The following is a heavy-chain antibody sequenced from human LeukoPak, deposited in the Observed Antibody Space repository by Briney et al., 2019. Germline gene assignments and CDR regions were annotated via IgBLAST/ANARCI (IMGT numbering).Heavy chain of an antibody. J-gene: IGHJ4*02. Sequence: GGSLRLSCAASGFTFSSYSMNWVRQAPGKGLEWVSSISSSSSYIYYADSVKGRFTISRDNSKNSLYLQMNSLTTEDTALYYCARPGIAARPGPFDYWGQGTLVTVSS. V-gene: IGHV3-21*04. CDR2: ISSSSSYI. CDR1: GFTFSSYS. CDR3: ARPGIAARPGPFDY. D-gene: IGHD6-6*01.